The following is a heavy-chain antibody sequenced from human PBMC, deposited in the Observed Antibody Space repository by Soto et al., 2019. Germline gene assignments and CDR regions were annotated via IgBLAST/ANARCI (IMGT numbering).Heavy chain of an antibody. CDR3: ARGTTVAHPYYYYGMDA. J-gene: IGHJ6*02. CDR2: INPSGGST. V-gene: IGHV1-46*01. D-gene: IGHD4-17*01. Sequence: ASVKVSCKASGYTFTSYYMHWVRQAPGQGLEWMGIINPSGGSTSYAQKFQGRVTMTRDTSTSTVYMELSSLRSEDTAVYYCARGTTVAHPYYYYGMDAWGQGTTFTVS. CDR1: GYTFTSYY.